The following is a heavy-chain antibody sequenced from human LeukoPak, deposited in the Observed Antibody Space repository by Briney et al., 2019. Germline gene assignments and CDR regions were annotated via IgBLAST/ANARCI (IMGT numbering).Heavy chain of an antibody. CDR3: ARPLMGDSSGYYYWYFDL. J-gene: IGHJ2*01. V-gene: IGHV4-61*01. D-gene: IGHD3-22*01. CDR2: IYYSGST. CDR1: GGSVSNSLYY. Sequence: SETLSLTCTVSGGSVSNSLYYWSWIRQPPGKGLEWIGYIYYSGSTSYNPSLKSRVTISIDTSKSQFSLKLSSVTAADTAVYYCARPLMGDSSGYYYWYFDLRGRGTLVTVSS.